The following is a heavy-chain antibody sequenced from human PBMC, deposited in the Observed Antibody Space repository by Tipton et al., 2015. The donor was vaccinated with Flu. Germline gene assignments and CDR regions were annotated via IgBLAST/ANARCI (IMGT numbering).Heavy chain of an antibody. CDR3: ATVSSYYFFFDS. CDR1: GGSISSSSYH. J-gene: IGHJ4*02. Sequence: LTLSCTVSGGSISSSSYHWAWIRQPPGKGLEWIGSIYYTGNTYHTPSLESRVSISADTSKRQFSLKLTSVTAADTAVYYCATVSSYYFFFDSWGQGTLVTVSS. D-gene: IGHD1-26*01. V-gene: IGHV4-39*07. CDR2: IYYTGNT.